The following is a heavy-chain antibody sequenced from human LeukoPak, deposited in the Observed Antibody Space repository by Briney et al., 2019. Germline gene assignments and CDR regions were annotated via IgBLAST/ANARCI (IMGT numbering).Heavy chain of an antibody. CDR3: SKRTGLAY. V-gene: IGHV4-39*01. D-gene: IGHD1-1*01. CDR2: IFHTGTT. Sequence: PSETLSLTCTVSGGSISSSSYYWGWIRQPPGKGLEWIGSIFHTGTTYYNPSLQSRVTISVDTSKNQFSLRLNSVTAADTAVYYCSKRTGLAYWGQGILVTVTS. J-gene: IGHJ4*02. CDR1: GGSISSSSYY.